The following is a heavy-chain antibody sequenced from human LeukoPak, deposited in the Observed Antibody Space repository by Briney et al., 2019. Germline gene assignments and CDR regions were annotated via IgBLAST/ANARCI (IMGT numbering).Heavy chain of an antibody. CDR1: GGSISSSSYY. Sequence: SETLSLTCTVSGGSISSSSYYWGWIRQPPGKGLEWIGSIYYSGSTYYNPSLKSRVTISVDTSKNQFSLKLSSVTAADTAVYYCAREEGTEQQLLPGYYYYGMDVWGQGTTVTVSS. CDR3: AREEGTEQQLLPGYYYYGMDV. CDR2: IYYSGST. D-gene: IGHD6-13*01. J-gene: IGHJ6*02. V-gene: IGHV4-39*07.